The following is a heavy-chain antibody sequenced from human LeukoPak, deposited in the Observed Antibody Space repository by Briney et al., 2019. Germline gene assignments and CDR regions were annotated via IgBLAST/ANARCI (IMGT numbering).Heavy chain of an antibody. CDR3: AKWGISYYGSGSYYGFDY. J-gene: IGHJ4*02. V-gene: IGHV3-30*18. CDR1: GFTFSSYG. CDR2: ISYDGSNK. D-gene: IGHD3-10*01. Sequence: GRSLRLSCAASGFTFSSYGMHWVRQAPGKGLEWVAVISYDGSNKYYADSVKGRFTISRDNSKNTLYLQMNSLRAEDMAVYYCAKWGISYYGSGSYYGFDYWGQGTLVTVSS.